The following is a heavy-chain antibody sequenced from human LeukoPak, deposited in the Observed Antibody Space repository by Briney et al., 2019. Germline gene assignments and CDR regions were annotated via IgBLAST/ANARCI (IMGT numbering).Heavy chain of an antibody. D-gene: IGHD3-3*01. V-gene: IGHV4-38-2*02. Sequence: SETLSLTCTVSGYSISSGYYWGWIRPPPGKGLEWIGSIYHSGSTYYNPSLKSRVTISVDTSKNQFSLKLSSVTAADTAVYYCARSGDTTIFGVVIQYYFDYWGQGTLVTVSS. CDR1: GYSISSGYY. CDR3: ARSGDTTIFGVVIQYYFDY. CDR2: IYHSGST. J-gene: IGHJ4*02.